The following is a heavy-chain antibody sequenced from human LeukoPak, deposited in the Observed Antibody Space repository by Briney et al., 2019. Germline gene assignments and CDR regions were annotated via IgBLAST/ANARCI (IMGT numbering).Heavy chain of an antibody. Sequence: GASVKVSCKASGYTFTSYDINWVRQATGQGLEWMGWMNPNSGNTGYAQKFRGRVTITRNTSISTAYMELSSLRSEDTAVYYCARGVLWENAFDIWGQGTMVTVSS. CDR2: MNPNSGNT. CDR1: GYTFTSYD. J-gene: IGHJ3*02. CDR3: ARGVLWENAFDI. D-gene: IGHD1-26*01. V-gene: IGHV1-8*03.